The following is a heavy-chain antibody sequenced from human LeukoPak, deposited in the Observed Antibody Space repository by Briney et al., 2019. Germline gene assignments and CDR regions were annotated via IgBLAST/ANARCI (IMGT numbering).Heavy chain of an antibody. CDR3: ARDLYYDSSGSLFDI. CDR1: GGSISSGGYY. J-gene: IGHJ3*02. Sequence: SETLSLTCTVSGGSISSGGYYWSWIRQHPGKGLEWIGYIYYSGSTYYNPSLKSRVTISVDTSKNQFSLKLSSVTAADTAVYYCARDLYYDSSGSLFDIWGKGKMVTVFS. D-gene: IGHD3-22*01. CDR2: IYYSGST. V-gene: IGHV4-31*03.